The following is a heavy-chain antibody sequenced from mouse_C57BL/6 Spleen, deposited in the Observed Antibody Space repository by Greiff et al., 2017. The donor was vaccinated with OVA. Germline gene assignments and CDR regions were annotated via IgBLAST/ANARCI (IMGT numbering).Heavy chain of an antibody. D-gene: IGHD4-1*01. CDR3: ARSNCDYFDY. CDR1: GFNIKNYY. V-gene: IGHV14-3*01. CDR2: IDPANGNT. J-gene: IGHJ2*01. Sequence: VQLQQSVAELVRPGASVKLSCTASGFNIKNYYMHWVKQRPEQGLEWIGRIDPANGNTKYAPKFKGKATITADTSSNTAYLQLSSLTSEDTAIYYSARSNCDYFDYWGQGTTLTVSS.